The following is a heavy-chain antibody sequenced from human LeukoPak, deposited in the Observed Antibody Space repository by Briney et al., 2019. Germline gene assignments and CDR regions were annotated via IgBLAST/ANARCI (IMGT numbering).Heavy chain of an antibody. D-gene: IGHD1-1*01. CDR2: IYYSGTT. V-gene: IGHV4-39*07. CDR1: GGSIGKTSYY. CDR3: ARFKQLGRSFDS. J-gene: IGHJ4*02. Sequence: SETLSLTCTVSGGSIGKTSYYWGWIRQPPGKGLEWIGNIYYSGTTYYNPSLKSRVTISVDTSKNQFSLTLNSVTAADTAVYFCARFKQLGRSFDSWGRGSLVTVSS.